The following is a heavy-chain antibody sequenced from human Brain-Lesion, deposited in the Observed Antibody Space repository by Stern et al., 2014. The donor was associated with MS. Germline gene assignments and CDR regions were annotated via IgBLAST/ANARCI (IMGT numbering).Heavy chain of an antibody. V-gene: IGHV1-8*01. Sequence: QLVQSGAEVKKPGASVKVSCKASGYTFSSYDITWVRQAPGNGLEWMGWMNPYSGNTGYAQKFKGRVSMTSDPSISTVYMELTSLTSDDTAVYFCARAVRNQLLSEYWGQGTLVTVSS. D-gene: IGHD2-2*01. J-gene: IGHJ4*02. CDR2: MNPYSGNT. CDR1: GYTFSSYD. CDR3: ARAVRNQLLSEY.